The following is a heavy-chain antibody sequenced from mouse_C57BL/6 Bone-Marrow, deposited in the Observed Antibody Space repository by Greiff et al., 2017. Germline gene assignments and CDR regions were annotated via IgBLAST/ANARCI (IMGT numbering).Heavy chain of an antibody. V-gene: IGHV6-3*01. D-gene: IGHD1-1*01. CDR3: TRGYGSRWFDY. Sequence: EVQRVESGGGLVQPGGSMKLSCVASGFTFSNYWMNWVRQSPEKGLEWVAQIRLKSDNYATHYAESVKGRFTISRDDSKSSDYLQMNNLRAEDTGIYYCTRGYGSRWFDYWGQGTTLTVSS. CDR2: IRLKSDNYAT. CDR1: GFTFSNYW. J-gene: IGHJ2*01.